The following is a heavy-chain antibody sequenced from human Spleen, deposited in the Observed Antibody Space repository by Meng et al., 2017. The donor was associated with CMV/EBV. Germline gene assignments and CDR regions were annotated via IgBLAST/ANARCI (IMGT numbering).Heavy chain of an antibody. V-gene: IGHV4-4*02. CDR1: GFTFSSYW. CDR3: ARTDDFRYFFDY. Sequence: GSLRLSCAASGFTFSSYWMSWVRQPPGKGLEWIGEIYHSGSTNYNPSLKSRVTISVDKSKNQFSLKLTSVTAADTAVYYCARTDDFRYFFDYWGQGMLVTVSS. J-gene: IGHJ4*02. D-gene: IGHD3-3*01. CDR2: IYHSGST.